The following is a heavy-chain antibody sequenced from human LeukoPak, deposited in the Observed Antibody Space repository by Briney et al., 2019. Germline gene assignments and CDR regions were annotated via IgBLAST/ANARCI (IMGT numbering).Heavy chain of an antibody. D-gene: IGHD2-2*02. CDR3: ARAPRLIVVVPAAILGNHYYYMDV. J-gene: IGHJ6*03. CDR1: GYTFTSYG. Sequence: ASVKVSCKASGYTFTSYGISWVRQAPGQGLEWMGWIGAYNGNTNYAQKLQGRVTMTTDTSTSTAYMELRSLRSDDTAVYYCARAPRLIVVVPAAILGNHYYYMDVWGKGTTVTVSS. CDR2: IGAYNGNT. V-gene: IGHV1-18*01.